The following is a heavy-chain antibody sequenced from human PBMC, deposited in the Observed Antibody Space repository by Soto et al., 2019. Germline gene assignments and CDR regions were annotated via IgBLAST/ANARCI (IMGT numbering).Heavy chain of an antibody. Sequence: GASVKVSCKASGYTFTSYGISWVRQAPGQGLEWMGWISAYNGNTNYAQKLQGRVTMTTDTSTSTAYMELRSLRSDDTAVYYCARDFLIQGTGDAFDIWGQGTMVTVSS. CDR1: GYTFTSYG. CDR2: ISAYNGNT. V-gene: IGHV1-18*01. CDR3: ARDFLIQGTGDAFDI. D-gene: IGHD1-1*01. J-gene: IGHJ3*02.